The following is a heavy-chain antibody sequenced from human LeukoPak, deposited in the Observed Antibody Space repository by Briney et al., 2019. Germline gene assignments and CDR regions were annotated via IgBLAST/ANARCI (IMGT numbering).Heavy chain of an antibody. CDR3: ARSTAETRAAYSSGWALLFGY. J-gene: IGHJ4*02. V-gene: IGHV3-11*01. CDR1: VFTFSDYY. Sequence: GGSLRLLCAASVFTFSDYYMSWIRQAPGEGLEGVSYISCSCRTIYYADYVKGRVNISRDHAQKSLYLHMNSLNAEEQGGDYLARSTAETRAAYSSGWALLFGYWGQGTLVTVSS. CDR2: ISCSCRTI. D-gene: IGHD6-19*01.